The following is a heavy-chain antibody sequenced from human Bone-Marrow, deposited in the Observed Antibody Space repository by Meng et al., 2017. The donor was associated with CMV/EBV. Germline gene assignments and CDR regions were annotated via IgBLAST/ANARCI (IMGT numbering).Heavy chain of an antibody. CDR3: ARGFSDGSAYYRHYFDN. J-gene: IGHJ4*02. V-gene: IGHV4-59*01. D-gene: IGHD3-22*01. CDR2: IYFTGTT. CDR1: GGSMRWNY. Sequence: LRLSCTVSGGSMRWNYLHWIRQPPGKGLEWIGYIYFTGTTNYIPSLKSRVTMSVDTSKNQFSLRLGSVIAADTAVYYCARGFSDGSAYYRHYFDNWGQGTLVPVSS.